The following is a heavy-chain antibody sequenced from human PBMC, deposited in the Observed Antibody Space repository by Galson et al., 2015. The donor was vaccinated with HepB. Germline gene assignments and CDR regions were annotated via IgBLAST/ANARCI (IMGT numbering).Heavy chain of an antibody. D-gene: IGHD3-16*01. CDR3: TRGRGTTGRHYFDN. V-gene: IGHV3-53*05. Sequence: SLRLSCAASGFTVNSHYLSWVRQAPGKGLEWVSRIYGGGTTKYGDSVKGRFTISRDSSKNTVYLQMNRLRRDDAAVYYCTRGRGTTGRHYFDNWGQGTLVAVSS. CDR1: GFTVNSHY. J-gene: IGHJ4*02. CDR2: IYGGGTT.